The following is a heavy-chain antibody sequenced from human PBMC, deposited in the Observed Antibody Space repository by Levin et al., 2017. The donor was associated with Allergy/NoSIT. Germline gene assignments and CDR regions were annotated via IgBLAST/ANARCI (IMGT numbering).Heavy chain of an antibody. D-gene: IGHD3-10*01. V-gene: IGHV2-5*02. CDR2: IYWDDDK. CDR3: AHSVDYYGSGSYYPPCAFDI. CDR1: GFSLSTSGVG. J-gene: IGHJ3*02. Sequence: SGPTLVKPPQTLTLTCTFSGFSLSTSGVGVGWIRQPPGKALEWLALIYWDDDKRYSPSLKSRLTITKDTSKNQVVLTMTNMDPVDTATYYCAHSVDYYGSGSYYPPCAFDIWGQGTMVTVSS.